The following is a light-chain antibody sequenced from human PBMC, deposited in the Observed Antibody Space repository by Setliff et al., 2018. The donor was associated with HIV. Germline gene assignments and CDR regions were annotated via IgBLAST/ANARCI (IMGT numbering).Light chain of an antibody. J-gene: IGLJ1*01. V-gene: IGLV2-14*03. CDR1: SSDVGIYNY. Sequence: SVLTQPASVSGSPGQSITISCTGTSSDVGIYNYVSWYQQHPGIAPKLMIYDVGNRPSGVSNRFSGSKSGNTASLTISGLQAEDEADYYCSSYTSSSPFVFGTGTKVTVL. CDR3: SSYTSSSPFV. CDR2: DVG.